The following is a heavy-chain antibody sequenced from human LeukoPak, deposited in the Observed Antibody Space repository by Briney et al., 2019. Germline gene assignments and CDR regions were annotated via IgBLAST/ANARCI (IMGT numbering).Heavy chain of an antibody. J-gene: IGHJ4*02. CDR2: ISYDGSNK. Sequence: GRSLRLSCAASGFTFSSYAMHWVRQAPGKGLEWVAVISYDGSNKYYADSVKGRFTISRDNPKNTLYLQMNSLRAEDTAVYYCARDQAVRGVIPFDYWGQGTLVTVSS. V-gene: IGHV3-30-3*01. CDR3: ARDQAVRGVIPFDY. D-gene: IGHD3-10*01. CDR1: GFTFSSYA.